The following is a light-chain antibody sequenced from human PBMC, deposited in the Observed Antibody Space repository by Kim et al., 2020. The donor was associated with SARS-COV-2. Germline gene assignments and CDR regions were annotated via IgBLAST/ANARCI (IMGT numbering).Light chain of an antibody. CDR1: QSISSY. Sequence: DIQMTQSPSSLSASVGDRVTITCRASQSISSYLNWYQQKPGKAPKLLIYAASSLQSGVPSRFSGSGSGTDFTLTISSLQPEDFATYYCQQSYRTPQTFGPGTKVDIK. J-gene: IGKJ3*01. CDR2: AAS. V-gene: IGKV1-39*01. CDR3: QQSYRTPQT.